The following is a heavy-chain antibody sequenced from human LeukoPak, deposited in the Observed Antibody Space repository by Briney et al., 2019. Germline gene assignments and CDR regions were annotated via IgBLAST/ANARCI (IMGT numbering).Heavy chain of an antibody. CDR3: AREPLSSSAVDY. V-gene: IGHV3-7*01. D-gene: IGHD6-6*01. Sequence: GGSLRLSCAASGFTFSSQWMTWVRQTPGKGLEWVANIKRDGSEKYYVDSVEGRFTISRDNAKNSLYLQMNSLTAEDTAVYYCAREPLSSSAVDYWGQGTLVTVSS. CDR2: IKRDGSEK. J-gene: IGHJ4*02. CDR1: GFTFSSQW.